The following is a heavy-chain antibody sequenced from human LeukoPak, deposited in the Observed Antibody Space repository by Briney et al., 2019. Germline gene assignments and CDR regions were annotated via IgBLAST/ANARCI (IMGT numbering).Heavy chain of an antibody. CDR2: IYYSGST. CDR3: ARAGITMVRGVIAAFDI. V-gene: IGHV4-59*01. CDR1: GGSISSYY. J-gene: IGHJ3*02. Sequence: SETLSLTCTVSGGSISSYYWSWIRQPPGKGLEWIGNIYYSGSTNYNPSLKSRVTISVDTSKNQFSPKLSSVTAADTAVYYCARAGITMVRGVIAAFDIWGQGTMVTVSS. D-gene: IGHD3-10*01.